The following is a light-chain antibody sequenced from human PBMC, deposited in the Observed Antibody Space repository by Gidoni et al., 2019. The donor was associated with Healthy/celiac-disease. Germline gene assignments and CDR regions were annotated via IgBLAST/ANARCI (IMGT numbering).Light chain of an antibody. J-gene: IGLJ2*01. CDR1: ELGDKY. V-gene: IGLV3-1*01. CDR2: QDS. Sequence: YELTQPPSVSVPPGQTASITCSADELGDKYACWYQQKPGQSPVLVIYQDSKRPSGIPERFAGSNSGNTATLTISGTQAMDEADYYCQAWDSSTGVVFGGGTKLTVL. CDR3: QAWDSSTGVV.